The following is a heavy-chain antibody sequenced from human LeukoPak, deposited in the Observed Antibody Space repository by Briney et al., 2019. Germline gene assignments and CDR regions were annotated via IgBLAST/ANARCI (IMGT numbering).Heavy chain of an antibody. D-gene: IGHD2-2*01. CDR1: GGTFSSYA. Sequence: SVKVSCKASGGTFSSYAISWVRQAPGQGLEWMGMIIPILGIANYAQKFQGRVTITADKSTSTAYMELSSLRSEDTAVYYCARDGPDIVVVPAAMSLANYYYYGMDVWGQGTTVTVSS. CDR2: IIPILGIA. V-gene: IGHV1-69*04. CDR3: ARDGPDIVVVPAAMSLANYYYYGMDV. J-gene: IGHJ6*02.